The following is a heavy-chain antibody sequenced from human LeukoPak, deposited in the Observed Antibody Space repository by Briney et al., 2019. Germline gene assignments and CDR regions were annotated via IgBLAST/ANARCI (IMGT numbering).Heavy chain of an antibody. J-gene: IGHJ4*02. D-gene: IGHD1-26*01. CDR3: ASPLPSGTWRK. CDR1: GGSTSSSSYY. Sequence: PSETLSLTCTVSGGSTSSSSYYWGWIRQPPGKGLEWIGSIYYSGSTYYNPSLKSRVTISVDTSKNQFSLKLSSVTAADTAVYYCASPLPSGTWRKWGQGTLVTVSS. V-gene: IGHV4-39*07. CDR2: IYYSGST.